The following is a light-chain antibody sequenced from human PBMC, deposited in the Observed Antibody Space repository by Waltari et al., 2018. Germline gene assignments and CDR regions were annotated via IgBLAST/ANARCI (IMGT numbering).Light chain of an antibody. J-gene: IGKJ1*01. CDR2: GAS. CDR1: QSVSSN. Sequence: VITQSPATLSVSPGERVTLSCRASQSVSSNLAWYQLKPGQAPRLLIYGASTRATGIPARFSGSGSRTEFTLSISGLQSEDSAVYYCHQYHNWPPAFGQGTKVEI. CDR3: HQYHNWPPA. V-gene: IGKV3-15*01.